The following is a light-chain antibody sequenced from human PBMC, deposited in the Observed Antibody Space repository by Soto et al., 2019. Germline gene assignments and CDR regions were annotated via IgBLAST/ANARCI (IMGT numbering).Light chain of an antibody. J-gene: IGKJ3*01. Sequence: DIQMTQSPSSLSASVGDRVTITCRASQGISTYFSWYQQNPGQVPKLLISAASTLQSGVPSRFSGCGSGADFTLTINGLQPEDVATYYCQRYNSAPFTFGPGTKVDI. V-gene: IGKV1-27*01. CDR2: AAS. CDR3: QRYNSAPFT. CDR1: QGISTY.